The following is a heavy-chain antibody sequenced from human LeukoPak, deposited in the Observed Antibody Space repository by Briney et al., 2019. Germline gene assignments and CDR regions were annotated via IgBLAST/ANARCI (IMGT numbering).Heavy chain of an antibody. Sequence: GGSLRLSCAASGSTFSSYWMSWVRQAPGKGLEWVANIKQDGSEKYYVDSVKGRFTISRDNAKNSLYLQMNSLRAEDTAVYYCARDRGFGGYCTNGVCYAYNWFDPWGQGTLVTVSS. D-gene: IGHD2-8*01. CDR2: IKQDGSEK. CDR1: GSTFSSYW. CDR3: ARDRGFGGYCTNGVCYAYNWFDP. V-gene: IGHV3-7*03. J-gene: IGHJ5*02.